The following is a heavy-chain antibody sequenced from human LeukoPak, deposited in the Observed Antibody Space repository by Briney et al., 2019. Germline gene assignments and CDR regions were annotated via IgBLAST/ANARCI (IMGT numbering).Heavy chain of an antibody. CDR2: ISGSGGST. CDR3: AKSYYYDSSDYLPPSTYYGMDV. Sequence: GGSLTLSCAASGFTFSSYAMSWVRQAPGKGLEWVSAISGSGGSTYYADSVKGRFTISRDNSKNTLYLQMNSLRAEDTAVYYCAKSYYYDSSDYLPPSTYYGMDVWGQGTTVTVSS. D-gene: IGHD3-22*01. CDR1: GFTFSSYA. V-gene: IGHV3-23*01. J-gene: IGHJ6*02.